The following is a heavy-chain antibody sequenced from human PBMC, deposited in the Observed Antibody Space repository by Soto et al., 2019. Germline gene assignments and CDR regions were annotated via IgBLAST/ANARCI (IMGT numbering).Heavy chain of an antibody. CDR2: IYYSGST. CDR3: ARPDAGSGQIDY. J-gene: IGHJ4*02. Sequence: SETLSLTCTVSGGSISSSSYYWGWIRQPPGKGLEWIGSIYYSGSTYYNPSLKSRVTISVDTSKNQFSLKLSSVTAADTAVYYCARPDAGSGQIDYWGQGTLVTVSS. CDR1: GGSISSSSYY. D-gene: IGHD6-19*01. V-gene: IGHV4-39*01.